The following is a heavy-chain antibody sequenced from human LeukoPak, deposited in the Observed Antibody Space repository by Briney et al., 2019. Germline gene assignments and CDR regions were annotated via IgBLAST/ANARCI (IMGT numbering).Heavy chain of an antibody. V-gene: IGHV4-34*01. J-gene: IGHJ4*02. CDR1: GGSFSGYY. D-gene: IGHD3-9*01. Sequence: SETLSLTCAVYGGSFSGYYWSWIRQPPGKGLEWIGEINHSGSTNYNPSLKSRVTISVDTSKNQFSLKLSSATAADTAVYYCARGWYYDILTGYSPTFDYWGQGTLVTVSS. CDR3: ARGWYYDILTGYSPTFDY. CDR2: INHSGST.